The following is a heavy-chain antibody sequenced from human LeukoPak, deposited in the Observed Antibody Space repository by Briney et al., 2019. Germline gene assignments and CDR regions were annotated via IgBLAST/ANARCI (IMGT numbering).Heavy chain of an antibody. CDR1: GDSVSSNSAS. CDR2: TYFSSMWTK. J-gene: IGHJ4*02. Sequence: SQTLSLTCAISGDSVSSNSASWNWFRQSPSRGLEWLGRTYFSSMWTKDYAESVKSRISINPDTSKNQVSLQLESVTPEDTAVYYCARRQYSVYEGYFGYWGQGILVTVSS. CDR3: ARRQYSVYEGYFGY. V-gene: IGHV6-1*01. D-gene: IGHD5/OR15-5a*01.